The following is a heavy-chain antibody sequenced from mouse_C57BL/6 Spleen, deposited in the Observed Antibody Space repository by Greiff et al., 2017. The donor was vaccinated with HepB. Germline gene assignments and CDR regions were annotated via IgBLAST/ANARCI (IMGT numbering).Heavy chain of an antibody. J-gene: IGHJ4*01. Sequence: DVKLQESGPVLVKPGASVKMSCKASGYTFTDYYMNWVKQSHGKSLEWIGVINPYNGGTSYNQKFKGKATLTVDKSSSTAYMELNSLTSEDSAVYYCARSGSYAMDYWGQGTSVTVSS. V-gene: IGHV1-19*01. CDR3: ARSGSYAMDY. CDR1: GYTFTDYY. CDR2: INPYNGGT.